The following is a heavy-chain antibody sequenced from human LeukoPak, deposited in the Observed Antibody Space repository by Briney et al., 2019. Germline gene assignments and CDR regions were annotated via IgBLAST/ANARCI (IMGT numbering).Heavy chain of an antibody. CDR2: IYYFGTT. V-gene: IGHV4-39*07. CDR1: GGSIVDSSYY. Sequence: SETLSLTCTVSGGSIVDSSYYWGWIRQPPGKGLEWIGNIYYFGTTLHNPSLKSRVTMSVDTSKNQFSLKLSSVTAADTAVYYCARDSHAWYGQYYFDFWGQGALVTVSS. J-gene: IGHJ4*02. D-gene: IGHD6-13*01. CDR3: ARDSHAWYGQYYFDF.